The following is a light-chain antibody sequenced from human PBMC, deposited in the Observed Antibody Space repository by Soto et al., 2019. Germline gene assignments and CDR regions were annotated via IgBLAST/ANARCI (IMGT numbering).Light chain of an antibody. CDR2: WAS. Sequence: DIVMTQSPDSLAVSLGERATINCKSSQSVVYSSNNKTYLAWYQQRPGQPPKLLIYWASTRESGVPDRFSGSGSGTDFTLNISSVQAEDVGVYYCKQYSRTPGTFGQGTKVDI. CDR1: QSVVYSSNNKTY. V-gene: IGKV4-1*01. CDR3: KQYSRTPGT. J-gene: IGKJ1*01.